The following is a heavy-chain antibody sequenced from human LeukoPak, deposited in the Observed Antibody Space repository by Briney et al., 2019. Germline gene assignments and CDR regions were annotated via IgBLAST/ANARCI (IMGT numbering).Heavy chain of an antibody. CDR3: ASSSRSSEYFHY. V-gene: IGHV3-66*01. J-gene: IGHJ1*01. CDR1: GFTVSDNY. CDR2: FYSGGST. Sequence: GGSLRLSCAASGFTVSDNYMSWVRQAPGKGLEGVSVFYSGGSTRYADSVKGRFTISRDNSKNTLYLQLNSLRAEDTAVYFCASSSRSSEYFHYWGQGTLVTVSS. D-gene: IGHD6-13*01.